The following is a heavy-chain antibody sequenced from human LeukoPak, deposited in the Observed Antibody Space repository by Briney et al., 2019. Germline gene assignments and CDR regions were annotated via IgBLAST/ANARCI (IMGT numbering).Heavy chain of an antibody. CDR2: ISGSGGST. D-gene: IGHD3-22*01. CDR3: AKDHYYDSSGYHHGYFDY. J-gene: IGHJ4*02. Sequence: GGSLRLSCAASGFTFSSYAMSWVRQAPGKGLEWVSAISGSGGSTYYADSVKGRFTISRDNSKNTLYLQMNSLRAEDTAVYYCAKDHYYDSSGYHHGYFDYWGQGTLVTVSS. CDR1: GFTFSSYA. V-gene: IGHV3-23*01.